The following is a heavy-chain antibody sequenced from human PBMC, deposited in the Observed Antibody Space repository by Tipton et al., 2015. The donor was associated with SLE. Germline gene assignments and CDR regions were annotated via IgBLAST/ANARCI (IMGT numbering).Heavy chain of an antibody. CDR3: ARDIRRGHSGYDYHAFDI. Sequence: TLSLTCAVSGYSISSGYYWGWIRQPPGKGLEWIGSIYHSGSTYYNPSLKSRVTISVDTSKNQFSLKLSSVTAADTAVYYCARDIRRGHSGYDYHAFDIWGQGTVVTVSS. CDR2: IYHSGST. V-gene: IGHV4-38-2*02. CDR1: GYSISSGYY. J-gene: IGHJ3*02. D-gene: IGHD5-12*01.